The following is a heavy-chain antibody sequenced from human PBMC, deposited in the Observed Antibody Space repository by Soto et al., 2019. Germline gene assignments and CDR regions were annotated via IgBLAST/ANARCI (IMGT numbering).Heavy chain of an antibody. Sequence: PGGSLRLSCAASGFTFSSYGMHWVRQAPGKGLEWVAVISYDGSNKYYADSVKGRFTISRDNSKNTLYLQMNSLRAEDTAVYYCAKDLIPGGYSSSSGYYYYYGMDVWGQGTTVTVS. CDR3: AKDLIPGGYSSSSGYYYYYGMDV. V-gene: IGHV3-30*18. CDR1: GFTFSSYG. CDR2: ISYDGSNK. J-gene: IGHJ6*02. D-gene: IGHD6-6*01.